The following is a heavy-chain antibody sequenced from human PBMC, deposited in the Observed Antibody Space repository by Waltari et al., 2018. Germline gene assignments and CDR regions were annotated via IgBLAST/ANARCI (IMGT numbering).Heavy chain of an antibody. D-gene: IGHD3-16*01. J-gene: IGHJ6*02. CDR2: IKSKTDGGTT. CDR1: GFTFINAW. Sequence: EVQLVESGGGLVQPGGSLRLSCAASGFTFINAWLSWVRQAPGKGLEWVGRIKSKTDGGTTDYAAPVKGRFTISRDDSKNTLYLQMNSLKTEDTAVYYCTTEGYDYGMDVWGQGTTVTVSS. V-gene: IGHV3-15*01. CDR3: TTEGYDYGMDV.